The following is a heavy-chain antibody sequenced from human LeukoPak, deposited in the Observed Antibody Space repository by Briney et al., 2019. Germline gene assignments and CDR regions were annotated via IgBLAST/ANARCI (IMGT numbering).Heavy chain of an antibody. CDR3: ARDDYYDSTSYYKF. V-gene: IGHV1-18*01. Sequence: ASVKVSCKASGYTFTSHGFSWVRQAPGQGHEWMGWINAYIGNTNYAQKLQGRVTMTTDTSTSTAYMELRSLRSDDTAVYYCARDDYYDSTSYYKFWGQGTLVTVSS. CDR1: GYTFTSHG. CDR2: INAYIGNT. D-gene: IGHD3-22*01. J-gene: IGHJ4*02.